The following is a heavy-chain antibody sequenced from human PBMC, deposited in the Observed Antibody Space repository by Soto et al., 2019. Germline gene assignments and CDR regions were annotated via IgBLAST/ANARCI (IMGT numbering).Heavy chain of an antibody. D-gene: IGHD4-17*01. Sequence: LKISCKGSGYSFTSYWISWVRQMPGKGLEWMGRIDPSDSYTNYSPSFQGQVTISADRSISTAYLQWSSLKPSDTAMYYCARQGNGAEGFDYWGQGTLVTVSS. CDR2: IDPSDSYT. CDR1: GYSFTSYW. V-gene: IGHV5-10-1*04. CDR3: ARQGNGAEGFDY. J-gene: IGHJ4*02.